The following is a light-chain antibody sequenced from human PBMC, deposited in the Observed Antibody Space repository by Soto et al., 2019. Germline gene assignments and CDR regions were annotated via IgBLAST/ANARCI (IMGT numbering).Light chain of an antibody. CDR1: QTISTW. V-gene: IGKV1-5*03. CDR2: KAS. CDR3: QQYHSYPWT. J-gene: IGKJ1*01. Sequence: IQMTQSPSTLSASVGDRVTFTCRASQTISTWLAWYQQKPGEAPKLLIYKASTLEVGVQSRFSASGSGTDFTLTINTLQAADFATYYCQQYHSYPWTFGQGTKV.